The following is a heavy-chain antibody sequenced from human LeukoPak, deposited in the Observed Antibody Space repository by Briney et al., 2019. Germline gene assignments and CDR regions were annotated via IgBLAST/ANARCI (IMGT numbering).Heavy chain of an antibody. V-gene: IGHV4-38-2*02. Sequence: SETLSLTCTVSGYSISSGYYWGWIRQPPGEGLEWIGSIYHNGSTCYNPSLKSRVTISVDTSKNQFSLKLSSVNTADTAVYYCARGKYHYDSRPVAGWYFDYWGQGTLVTVSS. D-gene: IGHD3-22*01. CDR2: IYHNGST. J-gene: IGHJ4*02. CDR1: GYSISSGYY. CDR3: ARGKYHYDSRPVAGWYFDY.